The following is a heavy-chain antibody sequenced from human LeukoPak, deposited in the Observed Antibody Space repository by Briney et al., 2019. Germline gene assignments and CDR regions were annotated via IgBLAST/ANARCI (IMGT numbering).Heavy chain of an antibody. CDR2: ISSSSSYI. CDR3: AREGRSYDYVWGSYRSSFDY. V-gene: IGHV3-21*01. Sequence: GGSQRLSCAASGFTFSSYSMNWVRQAPGKGLEWVSSISSSSSYIYYADSVKGRFTISRDNAKNSLYLQMNSLRAEDTAVYYCAREGRSYDYVWGSYRSSFDYWGQGTLVTVSS. D-gene: IGHD3-16*02. CDR1: GFTFSSYS. J-gene: IGHJ4*02.